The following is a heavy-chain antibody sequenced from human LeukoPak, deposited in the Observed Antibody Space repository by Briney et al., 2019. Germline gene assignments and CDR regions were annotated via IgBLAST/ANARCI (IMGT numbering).Heavy chain of an antibody. CDR3: ARDSRIAVAAMGY. D-gene: IGHD6-19*01. V-gene: IGHV1-8*01. J-gene: IGHJ4*02. Sequence: ASVKVSCKASGYTFTSYDINWVRQATGQGLEWMGWMNPNSGNTGYAQKLQGRVTMTTDTSTSTAYMELRSLRSDDTAVYYCARDSRIAVAAMGYWGQGTLVTVSS. CDR1: GYTFTSYD. CDR2: MNPNSGNT.